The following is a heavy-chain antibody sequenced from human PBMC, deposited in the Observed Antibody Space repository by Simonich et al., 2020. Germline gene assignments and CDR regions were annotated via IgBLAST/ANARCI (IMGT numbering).Heavy chain of an antibody. CDR3: AKARVAARHYYYYGMDV. D-gene: IGHD6-6*01. V-gene: IGHV3-43D*04. CDR1: GFTFDDYA. Sequence: EVQLVESGGVVVQPGGSLRLSCAASGFTFDDYAMHGVRQAPGKGLEWVYLISWDGGSTYYADSVKGRFTSSRDNSKNSLYLQMNSLRAEDTALYYCAKARVAARHYYYYGMDVWGQGTTVTVSS. CDR2: ISWDGGST. J-gene: IGHJ6*02.